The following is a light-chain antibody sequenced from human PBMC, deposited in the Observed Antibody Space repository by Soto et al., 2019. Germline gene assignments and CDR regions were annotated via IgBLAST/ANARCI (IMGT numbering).Light chain of an antibody. Sequence: DIHVTQSPPTLSLSVGDRVPIPCRASQTISTWMAWYQQKPGKAPKPLVYDASTLQSGVASRFSGSGSGTEFTLIISGLQPDDSATYYCQQHTNTNNPWMFGQGTKVDIK. J-gene: IGKJ1*01. CDR3: QQHTNTNNPWM. CDR2: DAS. CDR1: QTISTW. V-gene: IGKV1-5*01.